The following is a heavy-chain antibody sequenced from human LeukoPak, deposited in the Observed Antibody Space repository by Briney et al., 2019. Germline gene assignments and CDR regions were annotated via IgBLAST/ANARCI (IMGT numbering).Heavy chain of an antibody. V-gene: IGHV7-4-1*02. Sequence: ASVKVSCKASGYSFTSYAMNWARQAPGQGLEWMGWINTITGNATYAQGFTGRFVFSLGTSVSTTYLQISSLKAEDTAVYYCARDPGYHDSSGYPYYYYMDVWGKGTTVTVSS. CDR2: INTITGNA. J-gene: IGHJ6*03. CDR3: ARDPGYHDSSGYPYYYYMDV. CDR1: GYSFTSYA. D-gene: IGHD3-22*01.